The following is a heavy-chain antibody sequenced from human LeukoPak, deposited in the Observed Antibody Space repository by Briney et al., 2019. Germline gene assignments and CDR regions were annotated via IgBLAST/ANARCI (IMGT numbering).Heavy chain of an antibody. CDR3: ARSMVRGVPPFDY. V-gene: IGHV4-30-2*01. CDR1: GGSISSGGYS. CDR2: IYHSGST. J-gene: IGHJ4*02. D-gene: IGHD3-10*01. Sequence: SQTLSLTCAVSGGSISSGGYSWSWIRQPPGKGLEWIGYIYHSGSTYYNPSLKSRVTISVDRSKNQSSLKLSSVTAADTAVYYCARSMVRGVPPFDYWGQGTLVTVSS.